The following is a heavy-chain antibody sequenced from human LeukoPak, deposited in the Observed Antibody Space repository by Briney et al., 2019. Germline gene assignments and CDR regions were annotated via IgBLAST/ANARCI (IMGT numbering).Heavy chain of an antibody. D-gene: IGHD2-2*01. Sequence: GGSLRLSCAASGFTFSSYWMSWVRQAPGKGLEWVANIKQDGSEKYYVDSVKGRFTISRDNSKNALYLQMNSLRAEDTAVYYCAKGTGRSSSSLDYWGQGTLVTISS. J-gene: IGHJ4*02. CDR3: AKGTGRSSSSLDY. CDR1: GFTFSSYW. CDR2: IKQDGSEK. V-gene: IGHV3-7*03.